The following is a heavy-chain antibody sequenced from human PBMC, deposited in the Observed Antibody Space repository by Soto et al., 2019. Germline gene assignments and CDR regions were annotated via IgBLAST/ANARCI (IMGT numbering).Heavy chain of an antibody. J-gene: IGHJ6*02. CDR2: ITSSGSYV. CDR3: VKDEGIEAMDV. V-gene: IGHV3-21*01. CDR1: GFTFSRNT. D-gene: IGHD3-3*02. Sequence: GGSLRLSCATSGFTFSRNTMNWVRQAPGKGLEWVASITSSGSYVYYADSVKGRFSASRDNAKNSLSLQMDSLRPDDTAIYFCVKDEGIEAMDVWGQGTTVTVSS.